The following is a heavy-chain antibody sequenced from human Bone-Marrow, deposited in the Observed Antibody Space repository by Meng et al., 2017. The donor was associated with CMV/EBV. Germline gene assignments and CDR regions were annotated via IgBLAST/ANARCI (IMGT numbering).Heavy chain of an antibody. Sequence: GGSLRLSCAASGFTFSSYAMHWVRQAPGKGLEYVSAISSNGGSTYYADSVKGRFTISRDNSKNTLYLQMGSLRAEDMAVYYCARHQGSPHFDYWGQGTLVTVSS. V-gene: IGHV3-64*02. CDR2: ISSNGGST. D-gene: IGHD2-15*01. CDR3: ARHQGSPHFDY. CDR1: GFTFSSYA. J-gene: IGHJ4*02.